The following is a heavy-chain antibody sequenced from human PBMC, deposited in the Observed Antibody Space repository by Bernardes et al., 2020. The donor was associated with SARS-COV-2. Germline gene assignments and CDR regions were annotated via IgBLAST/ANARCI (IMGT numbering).Heavy chain of an antibody. CDR3: ARGSGYDFWSGTPIRWFDP. Sequence: SETLSLTCAVYGGSFSGYYWSWIRQPPGKGLEWIGEINHSGSTNYNPSLKSRVTISVDTSKNQFSLKLSSVTAADTAVYYCARGSGYDFWSGTPIRWFDPWGQGTLVTVSS. V-gene: IGHV4-34*01. CDR2: INHSGST. J-gene: IGHJ5*02. CDR1: GGSFSGYY. D-gene: IGHD3-3*01.